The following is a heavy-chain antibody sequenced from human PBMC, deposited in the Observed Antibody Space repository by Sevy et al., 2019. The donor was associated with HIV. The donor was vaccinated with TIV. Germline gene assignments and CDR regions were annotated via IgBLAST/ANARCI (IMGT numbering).Heavy chain of an antibody. V-gene: IGHV4-4*07. J-gene: IGHJ4*01. CDR2: IYTSGAT. D-gene: IGHD5-18*01. CDR1: GGSITTHY. CDR3: ARGSYGYVDY. Sequence: SESLSLTCTVSGGSITTHYRIWFRQPAGKGLEWVGRIYTSGATIYNPSPTTGVTVSGDTSKIQFSLKLSPVTAADTAVFYCARGSYGYVDYWGHGTLVTVSS.